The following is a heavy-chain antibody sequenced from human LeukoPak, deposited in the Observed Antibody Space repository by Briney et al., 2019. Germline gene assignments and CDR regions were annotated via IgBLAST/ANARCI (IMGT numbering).Heavy chain of an antibody. J-gene: IGHJ6*02. Sequence: GGSLRLSCAASGFTFSSYIMNWVRQAPGKGLEWVSSISSSSSYIYYADSVKGRFTISRDNAKNSLYLQMNSLRAEDTAVYYCAITIFSRGMDVWGQGTTVTVSS. D-gene: IGHD3-3*01. V-gene: IGHV3-21*01. CDR1: GFTFSSYI. CDR2: ISSSSSYI. CDR3: AITIFSRGMDV.